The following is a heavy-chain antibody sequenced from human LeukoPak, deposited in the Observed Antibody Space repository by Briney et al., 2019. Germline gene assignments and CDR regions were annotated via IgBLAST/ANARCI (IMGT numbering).Heavy chain of an antibody. D-gene: IGHD4-11*01. CDR1: GGSLSNYY. CDR2: IYYSGST. J-gene: IGHJ4*02. Sequence: SETLSLTCTVFGGSLSNYYWTWIRQPPGRGLEWIGYIYYSGSTNYNPSLKSRVTMSVDKSKNQFSLNLSSVTAADTAVYFCARGYTNYPYYFDYWGQGTLVTVSS. V-gene: IGHV4-59*01. CDR3: ARGYTNYPYYFDY.